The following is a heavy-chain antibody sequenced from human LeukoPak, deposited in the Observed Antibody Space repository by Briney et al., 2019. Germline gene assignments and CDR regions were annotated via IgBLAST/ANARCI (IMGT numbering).Heavy chain of an antibody. CDR2: IYYSGST. Sequence: PLETLSLTCTVSGGSISSYYWSWIRQPPGKGLEWIGYIYYSGSTKYNPSLKSRVTISVDTSKNQFSLELTSVTAADTAVYYCARVVDHGYSDYWGLGTLVTVSS. CDR1: GGSISSYY. CDR3: ARVVDHGYSDY. J-gene: IGHJ4*02. D-gene: IGHD5-24*01. V-gene: IGHV4-59*01.